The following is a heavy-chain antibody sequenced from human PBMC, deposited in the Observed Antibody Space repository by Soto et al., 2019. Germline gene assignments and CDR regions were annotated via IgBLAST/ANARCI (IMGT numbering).Heavy chain of an antibody. CDR2: ISYDGSNK. Sequence: VQLVESGGGVVQPGRSLRLSCAASGFTFSSYAMHWVRQAPGKGLEWVAVISYDGSNKYYADSVKGRFTISRDNSKNKLYLQMNSLRAEDTAVYSCARGGQTAAAGTIDYWGQGTLVTVSS. CDR1: GFTFSSYA. D-gene: IGHD6-13*01. V-gene: IGHV3-30-3*01. J-gene: IGHJ4*02. CDR3: ARGGQTAAAGTIDY.